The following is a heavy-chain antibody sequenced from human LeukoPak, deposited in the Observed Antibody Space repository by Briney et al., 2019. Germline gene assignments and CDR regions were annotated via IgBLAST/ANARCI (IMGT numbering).Heavy chain of an antibody. Sequence: PGGSLRLSCAASGFTFSSYAMHWVRQAPGKGLEWVAVISYDGSNKYYADSVKGRFTISRDNSKNTLYLQMNSLRAEDTAVYYCARDLQGGYWGQGTLVTVSS. J-gene: IGHJ4*02. CDR2: ISYDGSNK. V-gene: IGHV3-30-3*01. CDR3: ARDLQGGY. D-gene: IGHD4-11*01. CDR1: GFTFSSYA.